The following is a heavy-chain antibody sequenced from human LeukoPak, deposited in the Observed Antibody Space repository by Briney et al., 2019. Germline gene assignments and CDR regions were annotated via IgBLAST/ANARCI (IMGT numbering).Heavy chain of an antibody. CDR2: IYTSGST. CDR1: GGSISSYY. Sequence: SETLPLTCTVSGGSISSYYWSWIRQPAGKGLEWIGRIYTSGSTNYNPSLKSRVTMSVDTSKNQFSLKLSSVTAADTAVYYCARGAFYCSSTSCSSYYYYYYMDVWGKGTTVTVSS. CDR3: ARGAFYCSSTSCSSYYYYYYMDV. V-gene: IGHV4-4*07. J-gene: IGHJ6*03. D-gene: IGHD2-2*01.